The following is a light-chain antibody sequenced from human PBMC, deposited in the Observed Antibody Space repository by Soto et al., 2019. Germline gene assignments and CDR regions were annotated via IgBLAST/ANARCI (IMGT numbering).Light chain of an antibody. CDR3: QQYNNSQWT. CDR1: QSISDT. CDR2: GAS. J-gene: IGKJ1*01. Sequence: EIVMTQSPATLSVSPGGRATLSCRASQSISDTLAWYQQKPGQAPRLLIHGASTRATGFPARFSGSGSGTDFTLTISSLQSEDFAVYYCQQYNNSQWTFGQGTKVDIK. V-gene: IGKV3D-15*01.